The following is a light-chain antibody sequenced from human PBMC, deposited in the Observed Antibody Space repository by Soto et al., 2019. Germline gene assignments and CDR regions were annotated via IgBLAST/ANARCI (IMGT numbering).Light chain of an antibody. Sequence: EIVLTQSPGTLSLSPGDTATLSCRASQRVSDNYLAWYQQKPGQAPRLLIYDASSRATDIPDRFSGSGSGTDFSLTISRLEPEDSAVYYCQQSGSTPLTFGGGTKVEIK. J-gene: IGKJ4*01. CDR1: QRVSDNY. V-gene: IGKV3-20*01. CDR3: QQSGSTPLT. CDR2: DAS.